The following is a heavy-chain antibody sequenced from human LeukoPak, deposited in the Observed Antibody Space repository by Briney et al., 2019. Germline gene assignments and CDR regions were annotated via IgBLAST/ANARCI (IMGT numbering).Heavy chain of an antibody. D-gene: IGHD3-3*01. CDR3: ARAPPITIFGVVIIMDY. J-gene: IGHJ4*02. Sequence: ASVKVSCKASGYTFTGYYMHWVRQAPGQGLEWMGWINPNSGGTNYAQKFQGRVTMTRDTSISTAYMELSRLRSDDTAVYYCARAPPITIFGVVIIMDYWGQGTLVTVSS. CDR1: GYTFTGYY. V-gene: IGHV1-2*02. CDR2: INPNSGGT.